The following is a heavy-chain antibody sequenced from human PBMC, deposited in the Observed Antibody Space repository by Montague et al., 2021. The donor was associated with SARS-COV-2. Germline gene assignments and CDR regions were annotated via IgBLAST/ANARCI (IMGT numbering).Heavy chain of an antibody. D-gene: IGHD1-26*01. J-gene: IGHJ4*02. CDR3: AREGMVGTTTGLDY. V-gene: IGHV3-33*01. Sequence: YRRISLSASGFTFSSYGFHWVRQAPGKGLEWVAVIWFDGSNEYYADSVKGRFTISRDNSKNTLYLQMNSLRAEDTAVYYCAREGMVGTTTGLDYWGQGTLVTVSS. CDR1: GFTFSSYG. CDR2: IWFDGSNE.